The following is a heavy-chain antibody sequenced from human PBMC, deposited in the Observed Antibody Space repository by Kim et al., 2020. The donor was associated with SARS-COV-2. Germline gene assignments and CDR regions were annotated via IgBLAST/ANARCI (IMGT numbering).Heavy chain of an antibody. V-gene: IGHV4-39*01. Sequence: SETLSLICTVSGGSISNSRYKWGWIRQPPGKGLEWIGSADSSGSVHYNPSLKSRVSMVVDTSKNQFSLRLTSVTAADTAVYYCARHYYYGSGSYSPFEHWGQGTLVTVSS. CDR3: ARHYYYGSGSYSPFEH. CDR2: ADSSGSV. D-gene: IGHD3-10*01. J-gene: IGHJ4*02. CDR1: GGSISNSRYK.